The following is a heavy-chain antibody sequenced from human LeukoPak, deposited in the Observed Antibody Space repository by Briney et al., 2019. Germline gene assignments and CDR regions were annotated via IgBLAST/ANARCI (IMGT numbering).Heavy chain of an antibody. CDR2: IYYSGST. D-gene: IGHD3-22*01. J-gene: IGHJ3*02. CDR3: ARPYYDSSGYHDAFDI. Sequence: SETPFLPCTVSGGSHSSSSFYWGRHPPPPRKGVGWVGCIYYSGSTNYNPSLKSRVTISVDTSKNQFSLKLSSVTAADTAVYYCARPYYDSSGYHDAFDIWGQGTMVTVSS. V-gene: IGHV4-39*07. CDR1: GGSHSSSSFY.